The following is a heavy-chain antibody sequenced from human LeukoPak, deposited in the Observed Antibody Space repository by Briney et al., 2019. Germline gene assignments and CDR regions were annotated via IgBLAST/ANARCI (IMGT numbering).Heavy chain of an antibody. CDR3: ARVDTAMAYFDY. J-gene: IGHJ4*02. CDR1: GDSISSGGYY. CDR2: IYSSGST. Sequence: SETLSLTCTVSGDSISSGGYYWSWIRQHPGKGLEWIGYIYSSGSTYYNPSLKSRVTISLDTSKNQFSLKLSSVTAADTAVYYCARVDTAMAYFDYWGQGTLVTVSS. D-gene: IGHD5-18*01. V-gene: IGHV4-31*03.